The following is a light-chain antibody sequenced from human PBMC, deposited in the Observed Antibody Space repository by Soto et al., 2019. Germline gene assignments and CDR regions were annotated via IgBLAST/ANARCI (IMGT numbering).Light chain of an antibody. CDR3: QQSYSTPT. V-gene: IGKV1-39*01. CDR1: QSISSY. Sequence: DIQMTQSPSSLSASVGDRVTITCRASQSISSYLNWYQQKPVKAPKLLIYAASSLQSGVPSRFRRSGSGTDSTLTISSLQHEDVATYYCQQSYSTPTFGQGTKLEIK. CDR2: AAS. J-gene: IGKJ2*01.